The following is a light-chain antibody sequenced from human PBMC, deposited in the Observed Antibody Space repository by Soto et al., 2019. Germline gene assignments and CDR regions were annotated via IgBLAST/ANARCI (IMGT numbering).Light chain of an antibody. J-gene: IGKJ5*01. CDR1: QSITTY. CDR3: QQSFSNPNT. Sequence: DIQMTQSPSSLPASFGDRVPITCRASQSITTYLSWSQHKPGKAPKVLIYRASSLQTGVPSRFSGSGSGTDFTLTISSLQPEDFATYYCQQSFSNPNTFGQGTRLEIK. V-gene: IGKV1-39*01. CDR2: RAS.